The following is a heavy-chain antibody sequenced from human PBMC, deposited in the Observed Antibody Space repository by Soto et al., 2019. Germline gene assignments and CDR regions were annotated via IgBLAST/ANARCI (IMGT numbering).Heavy chain of an antibody. D-gene: IGHD3-9*01. CDR1: GGSISSVGYY. CDR3: ARVVGLPSYDILTHLIVGGLMDV. V-gene: IGHV4-31*03. CDR2: IYYSGST. J-gene: IGHJ6*02. Sequence: QVQLQESGPGLVKPSQTLSLTCTVSGGSISSVGYYWSWIRQHPGKGLEWIGYIYYSGSTYYNPYIKSRVTISVDTSKNQYSLELSSVTAVDTAVYYCARVVGLPSYDILTHLIVGGLMDVWGQGTTVTVSS.